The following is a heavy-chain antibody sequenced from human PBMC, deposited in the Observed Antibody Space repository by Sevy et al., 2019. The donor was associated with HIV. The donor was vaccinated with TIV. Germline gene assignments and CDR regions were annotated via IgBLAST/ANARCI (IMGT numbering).Heavy chain of an antibody. CDR2: VSSDGSEI. D-gene: IGHD7-27*01. J-gene: IGHJ4*02. Sequence: GGSLRLSCAVSGSTFSTYAMHWVRQAPGKGLECVAIVSSDGSEINYADSVKGRFTISRDNSRNTLYLQMNSLRTEDTALYYCARDQLGSIDYWGQGTLVTVSS. CDR3: ARDQLGSIDY. CDR1: GSTFSTYA. V-gene: IGHV3-30-3*01.